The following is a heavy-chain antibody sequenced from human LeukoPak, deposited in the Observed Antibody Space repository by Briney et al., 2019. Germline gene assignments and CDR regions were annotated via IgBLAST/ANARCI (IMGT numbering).Heavy chain of an antibody. CDR3: ARGEFVAAAGQIDYFDY. CDR2: IYYSGST. CDR1: GGSISSYY. V-gene: IGHV4-59*12. D-gene: IGHD6-13*01. J-gene: IGHJ4*02. Sequence: SETLSLTCTVSGGSISSYYWSWIRQPPGKGLEWIGYIYYSGSTNYNPSLKSRVTISVDTSKNQFSLKLSSVTAADTAVYYCARGEFVAAAGQIDYFDYWGQGTLVTVSS.